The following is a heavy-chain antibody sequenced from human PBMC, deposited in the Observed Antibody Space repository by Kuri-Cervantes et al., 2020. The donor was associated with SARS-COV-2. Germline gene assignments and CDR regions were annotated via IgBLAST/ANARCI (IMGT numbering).Heavy chain of an antibody. D-gene: IGHD2-15*01. Sequence: SVKVSCKASGGTFSSYAISWVRQAPGQGLEWMGGIIPIFGTANYAQKFQGRVTITADESTSTAYMGLSSLRSDDTAVYYCARVYCSGGSCYSLDYWGQGTLVTVSS. J-gene: IGHJ4*02. CDR3: ARVYCSGGSCYSLDY. CDR1: GGTFSSYA. V-gene: IGHV1-69*13. CDR2: IIPIFGTA.